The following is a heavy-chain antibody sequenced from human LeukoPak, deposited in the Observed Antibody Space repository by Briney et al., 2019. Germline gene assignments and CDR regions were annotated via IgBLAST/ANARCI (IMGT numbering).Heavy chain of an antibody. CDR3: ARDREYYYDTSGLANDAFDI. Sequence: GGSLRLSCAASGFAFSTYAMHWVRQAPGKGPEWVAVISYDGSNNYYAASVKGRFTISRDNSKNTLYLQMNSLRAEDTAVYYCARDREYYYDTSGLANDAFDIWGQGTMVTVSS. V-gene: IGHV3-30*01. D-gene: IGHD3-22*01. J-gene: IGHJ3*02. CDR1: GFAFSTYA. CDR2: ISYDGSNN.